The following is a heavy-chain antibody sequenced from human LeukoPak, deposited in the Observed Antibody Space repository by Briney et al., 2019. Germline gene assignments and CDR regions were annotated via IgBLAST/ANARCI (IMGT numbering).Heavy chain of an antibody. J-gene: IGHJ4*02. CDR1: GGSISSYY. D-gene: IGHD6-13*01. Sequence: SETLSLTCTVSGGSISSYYWSWIRQPPGKGLEWIGYIYYTGSTNYNPSLKTRVTISVDTSKNQFSLKLTSVTAADTAVYYCVREGVAGRSFDYWGQGTLVTVSS. V-gene: IGHV4-59*01. CDR3: VREGVAGRSFDY. CDR2: IYYTGST.